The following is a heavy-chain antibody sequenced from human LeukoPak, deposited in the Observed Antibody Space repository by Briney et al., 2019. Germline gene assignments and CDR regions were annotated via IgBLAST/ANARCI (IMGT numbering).Heavy chain of an antibody. CDR1: GGTFSSYA. Sequence: SVKVSCKASGGTFSSYAISRVRQAPGQGLEWMGGIIPIFGTANYAQKFQGRVTITADESTSTAYMELSSLRSEDTAVYYCARGLAVAGTLDYWGQGTLVTVSS. J-gene: IGHJ4*02. CDR2: IIPIFGTA. CDR3: ARGLAVAGTLDY. D-gene: IGHD6-19*01. V-gene: IGHV1-69*13.